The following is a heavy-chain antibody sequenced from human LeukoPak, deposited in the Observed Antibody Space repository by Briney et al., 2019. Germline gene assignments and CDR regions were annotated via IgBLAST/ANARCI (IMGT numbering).Heavy chain of an antibody. CDR2: INSDGSST. Sequence: GGSLRLSCAASGFTFSSYWMHWVRQAPGKGLVWVSRINSDGSSTSYADSVKGRFTISRDNAKNTLYLQMNSLRVEDTAFYYCAKDNRRHYTSGPNPDSLHWGQGALVTVSS. V-gene: IGHV3-74*01. D-gene: IGHD6-19*01. J-gene: IGHJ4*02. CDR3: AKDNRRHYTSGPNPDSLH. CDR1: GFTFSSYW.